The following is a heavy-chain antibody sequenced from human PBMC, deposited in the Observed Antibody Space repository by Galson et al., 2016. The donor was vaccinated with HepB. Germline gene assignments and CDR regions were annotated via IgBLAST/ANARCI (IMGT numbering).Heavy chain of an antibody. CDR3: ARRGSKEKGYFDL. J-gene: IGHJ2*01. CDR1: GDSVSSNRVT. D-gene: IGHD6-13*01. V-gene: IGHV6-1*01. Sequence: CAISGDSVSSNRVTWNWIRQSPSRGLEWLGRTYYRSKWYNDYAVSVKSRMTINPDKSKNQFSLQLNSVTPEDTAVYYCARRGSKEKGYFDLWGRGTLVTVSS. CDR2: TYYRSKWYN.